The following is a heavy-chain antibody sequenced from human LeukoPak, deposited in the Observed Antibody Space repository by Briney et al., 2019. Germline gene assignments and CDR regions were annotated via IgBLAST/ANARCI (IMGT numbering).Heavy chain of an antibody. Sequence: SETLSLTCAVYGGSFSGYYWSWIRQPPGKGLEWIGEINHSGSTNYNPSLKSRVTISVDTSKNQFSLKLSSVTAADTAVYYCARLGAGPTYYDFWSGYSSFYFDYWGQGTLVTVSS. J-gene: IGHJ4*02. CDR1: GGSFSGYY. CDR2: INHSGST. D-gene: IGHD3-3*01. CDR3: ARLGAGPTYYDFWSGYSSFYFDY. V-gene: IGHV4-34*01.